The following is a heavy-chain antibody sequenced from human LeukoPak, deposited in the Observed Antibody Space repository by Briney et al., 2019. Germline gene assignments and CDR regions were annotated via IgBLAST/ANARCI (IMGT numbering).Heavy chain of an antibody. CDR3: AREFLYCYSSIDF. D-gene: IGHD2-15*01. J-gene: IGHJ6*04. CDR2: INHSGST. V-gene: IGHV4-34*01. CDR1: GGSISSYY. Sequence: PSETLSLTCTVSGGSISSYYWSWTRQPPGKGLEWIGEINHSGSTNYNPSLKSRVTISVDTSKNQFSLKLSSVTAADAAVYYCAREFLYCYSSIDFWGKGTTVTVSS.